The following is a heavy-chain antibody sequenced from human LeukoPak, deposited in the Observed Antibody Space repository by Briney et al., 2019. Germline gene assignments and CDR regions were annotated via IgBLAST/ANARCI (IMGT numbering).Heavy chain of an antibody. CDR1: GYIFINYA. V-gene: IGHV1-3*01. J-gene: IGHJ4*01. Sequence: ASVKVSCKASGYIFINYAVHWVRQAPGQRHEWMGWINVGNGNTEYSQKFQGRITITRDTSANTAYMELISLRSEDTAVYFCARVYCSSTSCRYYFDYWGQGTLVIVSS. CDR2: INVGNGNT. CDR3: ARVYCSSTSCRYYFDY. D-gene: IGHD2-2*01.